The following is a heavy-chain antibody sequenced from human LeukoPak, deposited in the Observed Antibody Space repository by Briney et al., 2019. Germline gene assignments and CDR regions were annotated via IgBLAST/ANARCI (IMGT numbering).Heavy chain of an antibody. CDR2: ISSSSSYI. CDR3: ARLGGDYEQYFDY. D-gene: IGHD4-17*01. CDR1: GFTFSSYN. V-gene: IGHV3-21*01. J-gene: IGHJ4*02. Sequence: PGGSLRLSCAASGFTFSSYNMNWVRQAPGKGLEWVSSISSSSSYIYYADSVKGRFTISRDNAKNSLYLQMNSLRAEDTAVYYCARLGGDYEQYFDYWGQGTLVTVSS.